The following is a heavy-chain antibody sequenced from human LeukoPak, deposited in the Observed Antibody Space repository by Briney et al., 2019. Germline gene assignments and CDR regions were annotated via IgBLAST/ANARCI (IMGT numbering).Heavy chain of an antibody. J-gene: IGHJ4*02. D-gene: IGHD4-17*01. Sequence: PSETLSLTCAVSGYSISSGYYWGWIRQSPGKGLEWIASIYHSGSTYFNPSLKSRVTISVDTSRNQFSLKLSSVTAADTAVYYCAREGHGDYEDYWGQGIQVTVSS. CDR1: GYSISSGYY. CDR2: IYHSGST. CDR3: AREGHGDYEDY. V-gene: IGHV4-38-2*02.